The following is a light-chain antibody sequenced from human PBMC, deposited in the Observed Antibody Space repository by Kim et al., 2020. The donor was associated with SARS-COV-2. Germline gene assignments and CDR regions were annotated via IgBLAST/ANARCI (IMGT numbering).Light chain of an antibody. CDR1: HRFISSSNNKNY. V-gene: IGKV4-1*01. J-gene: IGKJ2*01. CDR3: QQYLSTPMYT. Sequence: DIVLTQSPDSLAVSLGERATITCKSSHRFISSSNNKNYLAWYQVKPGQSPKLLIYWASARQSGVPDRFSGSGSGTDFTLTISSLQAEDVAVYYCQQYLSTPMYTFGQGTKLEI. CDR2: WAS.